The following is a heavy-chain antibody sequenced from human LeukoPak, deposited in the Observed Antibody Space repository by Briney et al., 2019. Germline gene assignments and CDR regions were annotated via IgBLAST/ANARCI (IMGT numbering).Heavy chain of an antibody. J-gene: IGHJ5*02. CDR2: IYYSGSTNY. V-gene: IGHV4-59*01. Sequence: SEALSLTCTVSSGSISSYYWSWIRQPPGKGLEWIGYIYYSGSTNYNYNPSLKSRVTISVDTSKNQVSLRLSSVTAADTAVYYCARIQTAGNWFDPWGQGTLVTVSS. CDR3: ARIQTAGNWFDP. CDR1: SGSISSYY.